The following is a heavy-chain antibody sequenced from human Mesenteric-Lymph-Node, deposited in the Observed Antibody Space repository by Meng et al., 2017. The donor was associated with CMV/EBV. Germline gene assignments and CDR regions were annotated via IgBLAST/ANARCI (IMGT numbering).Heavy chain of an antibody. CDR1: GFTFSDYY. J-gene: IGHJ6*02. Sequence: GGSLRLSCAASGFTFSDYYMSWIRQAPGKGLEWVSYISSSGRTIYYADSVKGRFTISRDNAKNSLYLQMNSLRAEDTAVYYCAGVPLPTYFYYSMDVWGQGTTVTVSS. CDR3: AGVPLPTYFYYSMDV. CDR2: ISSSGRTI. V-gene: IGHV3-11*01.